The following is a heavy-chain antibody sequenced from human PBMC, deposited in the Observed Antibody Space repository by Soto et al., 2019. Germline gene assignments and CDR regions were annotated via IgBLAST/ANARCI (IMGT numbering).Heavy chain of an antibody. CDR2: IIPIFGTA. CDR3: ARGNHRWLQVWYFDL. V-gene: IGHV1-69*12. J-gene: IGHJ2*01. D-gene: IGHD5-12*01. Sequence: QVQLVQSGAEVKKPGSSVTVSCKASGGTFRSYTISWVRQAPGQGLEWMGGIIPIFGTANYAQKFQGRVTITADDYTPTAYMELSSLRSEDTAVYYCARGNHRWLQVWYFDLWGRGTLVTVSS. CDR1: GGTFRSYT.